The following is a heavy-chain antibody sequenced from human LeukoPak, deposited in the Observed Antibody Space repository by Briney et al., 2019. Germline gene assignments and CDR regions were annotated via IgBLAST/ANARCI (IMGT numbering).Heavy chain of an antibody. CDR3: ATTGYSSRNY. CDR2: ISGSGGTT. Sequence: PGGSLRLSCAASGFTFRSYGMSWVRQAPGKGLEWVSGISGSGGTTHYADSVKGRFTISRDNSKNTLYLQMNGLRAEDTAVYYCATTGYSSRNYWGQGTLVTVSS. J-gene: IGHJ4*02. CDR1: GFTFRSYG. D-gene: IGHD6-13*01. V-gene: IGHV3-23*01.